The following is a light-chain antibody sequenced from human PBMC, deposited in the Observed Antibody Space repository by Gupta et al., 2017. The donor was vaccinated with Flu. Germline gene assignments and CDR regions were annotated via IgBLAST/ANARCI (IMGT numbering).Light chain of an antibody. Sequence: SSLSASVGDRVTITCRTSHNVKTHLNWYQQKPGEAPKVLIYAVSTWQSRVPSRFSGGGYGTVFTLTISSRQPEDFATYYCQESQSTLGYAFGQGTKVEIK. J-gene: IGKJ2*01. V-gene: IGKV1-39*01. CDR1: HNVKTH. CDR3: QESQSTLGYA. CDR2: AVS.